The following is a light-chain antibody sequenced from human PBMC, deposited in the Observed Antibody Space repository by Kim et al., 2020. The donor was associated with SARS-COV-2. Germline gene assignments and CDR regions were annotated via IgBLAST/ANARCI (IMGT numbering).Light chain of an antibody. V-gene: IGLV3-21*04. J-gene: IGLJ3*02. CDR1: NIGSKS. CDR2: YDS. Sequence: SYELTQPPSVSVAPGKTARITCGGNNIGSKSVHWYQQKPGHAPVLVIYYDSDRPSGIPERFSGSNSGNTATLTISRVEAGDEADYYCQVWDSSSDHPGVFGGGTQLTVL. CDR3: QVWDSSSDHPGV.